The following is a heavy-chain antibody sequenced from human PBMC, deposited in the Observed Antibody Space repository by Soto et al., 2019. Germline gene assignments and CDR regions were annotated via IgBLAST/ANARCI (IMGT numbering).Heavy chain of an antibody. CDR2: ISSNGGST. Sequence: GGSLRLSCAASGFTFSSYAMHWVRQAPGKGLEYVSAISSNGGSTYYANSVKGRFTISRDNSKNTLYLQMGSLRAEDMAAYYCARDPGRDLKRLGDAFDIWGQGTMVTVSS. D-gene: IGHD3-16*01. CDR1: GFTFSSYA. J-gene: IGHJ3*02. V-gene: IGHV3-64*01. CDR3: ARDPGRDLKRLGDAFDI.